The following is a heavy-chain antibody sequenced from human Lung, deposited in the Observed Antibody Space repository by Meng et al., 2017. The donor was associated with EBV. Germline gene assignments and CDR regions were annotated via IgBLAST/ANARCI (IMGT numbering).Heavy chain of an antibody. Sequence: QVQLVQSGAEVKKPGASVKVFCKASGYTFTSYGISWVRQAPGQGLEWMGWISGYNGNTNYAQKLQGRVTMTTDTSTNTAYMDLRSLRSDDTAVYYCARDPSNTSGRYAYFDYWGQGTLVTVSS. V-gene: IGHV1-18*01. CDR1: GYTFTSYG. CDR2: ISGYNGNT. CDR3: ARDPSNTSGRYAYFDY. D-gene: IGHD6-19*01. J-gene: IGHJ4*02.